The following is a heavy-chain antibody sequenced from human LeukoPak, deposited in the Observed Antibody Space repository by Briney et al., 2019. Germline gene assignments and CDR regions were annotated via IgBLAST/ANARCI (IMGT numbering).Heavy chain of an antibody. J-gene: IGHJ5*02. Sequence: SVKVSCKASGVTFSSYAISWVRQAPGQGLEWMGGIIPIFGTANYAQKFQGRVTITADESTSTAYMELSSLRSEDTAVYYCASLTPDTYYYDSSELNWFDPWGQGTLVTVSS. CDR2: IIPIFGTA. D-gene: IGHD3-22*01. V-gene: IGHV1-69*13. CDR3: ASLTPDTYYYDSSELNWFDP. CDR1: GVTFSSYA.